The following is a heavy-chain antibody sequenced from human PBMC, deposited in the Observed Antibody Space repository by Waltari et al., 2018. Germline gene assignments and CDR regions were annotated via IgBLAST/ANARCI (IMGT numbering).Heavy chain of an antibody. CDR3: AKDHGVAY. Sequence: QLLESGGGLVQPGGSLRLRCSGSGLPFHIFAMSWVRQAPGKGLEWVSGISNSGGDTYYTDSVKGRFTISRDNSKKTLYLQMNSLRVEDTAVYYCAKDHGVAYWGQGTLVTVSS. D-gene: IGHD3-16*01. CDR2: ISNSGGDT. CDR1: GLPFHIFA. V-gene: IGHV3-23*01. J-gene: IGHJ4*02.